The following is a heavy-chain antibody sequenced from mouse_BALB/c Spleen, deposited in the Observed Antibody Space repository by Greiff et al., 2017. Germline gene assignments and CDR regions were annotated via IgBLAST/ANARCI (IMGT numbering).Heavy chain of an antibody. CDR3: ARYGNYGGYAMDY. CDR1: GFNIKDTY. D-gene: IGHD2-1*01. V-gene: IGHV14-3*02. J-gene: IGHJ4*01. Sequence: VQLKESGAELVKPGASVKLSCTASGFNIKDTYMHWVKQRPEQGLEWIGRIDPANGNTKYDPKFQGKATITADTSSNTAYLQLSSLTSEDTAVYYCARYGNYGGYAMDYWGQGTSVTVSS. CDR2: IDPANGNT.